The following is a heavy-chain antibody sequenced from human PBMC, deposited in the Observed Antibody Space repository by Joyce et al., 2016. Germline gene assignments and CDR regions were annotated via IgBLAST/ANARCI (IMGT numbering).Heavy chain of an antibody. Sequence: QVQLVQSGTEVKKPGASVKVSCKASGYTFTAFGITWVRQAPGQGLEWMGWINGYNGDTNVAQNLQGRLTMTTDTSTKTAYMELSSLRSDDTAVYYCARSGDGNWFETWGQGTLVTVSS. J-gene: IGHJ5*02. CDR3: ARSGDGNWFET. CDR2: INGYNGDT. V-gene: IGHV1-18*01. CDR1: GYTFTAFG. D-gene: IGHD1-26*01.